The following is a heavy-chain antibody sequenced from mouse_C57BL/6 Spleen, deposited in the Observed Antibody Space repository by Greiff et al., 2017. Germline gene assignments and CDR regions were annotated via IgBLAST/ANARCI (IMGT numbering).Heavy chain of an antibody. CDR1: GFTFNTYA. V-gene: IGHV10-3*01. CDR3: VREGAGSLDY. Sequence: EVQGVESGGGLVQPKGSLKLSCAASGFTFNTYAMHWVRQAPGKGLEWVARVKSKSSNYATYYADSVKDRFTISRDASQSMLYLQMNNLKNEDTAMYYWVREGAGSLDYWGQGTTLTVSS. D-gene: IGHD3-3*01. J-gene: IGHJ2*01. CDR2: VKSKSSNYAT.